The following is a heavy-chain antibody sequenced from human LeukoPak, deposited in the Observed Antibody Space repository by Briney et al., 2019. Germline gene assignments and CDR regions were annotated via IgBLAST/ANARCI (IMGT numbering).Heavy chain of an antibody. CDR3: AKDRINTYYYDSSGPFDY. Sequence: ASVKVSCKASGGTFSSYAISWVRQAPGQGLEWMGRIIPILGIANYAQKFQGRVTITADKSTNTAYMELSSLRSEDTAVYYCAKDRINTYYYDSSGPFDYWGQGTLVTVSS. V-gene: IGHV1-69*04. D-gene: IGHD3-22*01. J-gene: IGHJ4*02. CDR2: IIPILGIA. CDR1: GGTFSSYA.